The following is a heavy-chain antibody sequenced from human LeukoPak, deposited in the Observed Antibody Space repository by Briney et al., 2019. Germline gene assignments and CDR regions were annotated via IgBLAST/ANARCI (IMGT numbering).Heavy chain of an antibody. Sequence: SETLSLTCTVSGDSLSGSTYYWGWIRQSPGKGLEWIGSLYYSGSTYYNPSLQSRVTISVDTSKNQFSLKVNSLTAADTAVYYRARGIEYFQHWGQGTLVTVSS. CDR2: LYYSGST. V-gene: IGHV4-39*01. J-gene: IGHJ1*01. CDR1: GDSLSGSTYY. CDR3: ARGIEYFQH.